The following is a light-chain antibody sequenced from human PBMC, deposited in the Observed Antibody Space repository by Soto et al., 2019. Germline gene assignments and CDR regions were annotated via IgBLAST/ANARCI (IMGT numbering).Light chain of an antibody. CDR1: SSDVGGYNY. V-gene: IGLV2-14*01. J-gene: IGLJ1*01. Sequence: QSVLTQPASVSGSPGQSITISCTGTSSDVGGYNYVSWYQQHPGKAPKFMIYDVSNRPSGVSNRFSGSKSGNTASPTISGLQAEEEADYSCSSYTTSNTRQIVFGTGTKVTVL. CDR2: DVS. CDR3: SSYTTSNTRQIV.